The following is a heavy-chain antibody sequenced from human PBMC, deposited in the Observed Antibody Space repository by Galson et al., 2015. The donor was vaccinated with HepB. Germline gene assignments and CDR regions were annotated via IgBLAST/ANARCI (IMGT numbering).Heavy chain of an antibody. Sequence: SLRLSCAASGFTVSSNYMSWVRQAPGKGLEWVSVIYSGGSTYYADSVKGRFTISRHNSKNTLYLQMNSLRAEDTAVYYCARGKPLWFGESPGAFDIWGQGTMVTVSS. D-gene: IGHD3-10*01. CDR3: ARGKPLWFGESPGAFDI. CDR1: GFTVSSNY. CDR2: IYSGGST. V-gene: IGHV3-53*04. J-gene: IGHJ3*02.